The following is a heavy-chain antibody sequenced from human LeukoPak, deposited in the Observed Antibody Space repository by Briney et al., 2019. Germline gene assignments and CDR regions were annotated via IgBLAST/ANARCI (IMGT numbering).Heavy chain of an antibody. Sequence: GGSLRLSCAASGFTFSNYWMHWVRQAPGKGLVWVSRINSDGSSTTYADSVKGRFTISRDNAKNTLYLQMNSLRVEDTAIYYCARGGSCSGGNCKYTRKEIDYWGQGTLVTVSS. CDR3: ARGGSCSGGNCKYTRKEIDY. CDR2: INSDGSST. D-gene: IGHD2-15*01. J-gene: IGHJ4*02. CDR1: GFTFSNYW. V-gene: IGHV3-74*01.